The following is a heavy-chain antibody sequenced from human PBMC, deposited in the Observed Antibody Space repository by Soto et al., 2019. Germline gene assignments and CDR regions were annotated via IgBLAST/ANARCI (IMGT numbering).Heavy chain of an antibody. Sequence: VQLVESGGGLVRPGGSLRLSCAASGFTFDDHAMHWVRQAPGKGLEWISAITWNSVALDYADSVKGRFTISRDNAKNPLYLQMNRLRPEDTALYYCAKERVRDFDGWGQGTLVTVSS. CDR3: AKERVRDFDG. V-gene: IGHV3-9*01. CDR2: ITWNSVAL. CDR1: GFTFDDHA. J-gene: IGHJ4*02. D-gene: IGHD3-9*01.